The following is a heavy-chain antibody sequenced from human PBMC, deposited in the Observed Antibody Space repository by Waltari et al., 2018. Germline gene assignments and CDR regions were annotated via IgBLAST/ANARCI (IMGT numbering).Heavy chain of an antibody. Sequence: EVQLVESGGGLIQPGGSLRLSCAASGFIVSSTYMSWVRQAPGKGLEWVSVIYSGGSTYYAGSVEGRFTISRDNSKNTLYLQMNSLRVEDTAVYYCARLPSGDYWGQGTLVTVSS. J-gene: IGHJ4*02. CDR3: ARLPSGDY. V-gene: IGHV3-53*01. CDR1: GFIVSSTY. CDR2: IYSGGST.